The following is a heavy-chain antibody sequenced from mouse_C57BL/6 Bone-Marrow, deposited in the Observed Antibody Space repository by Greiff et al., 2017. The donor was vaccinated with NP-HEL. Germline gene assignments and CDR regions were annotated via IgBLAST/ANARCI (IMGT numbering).Heavy chain of an antibody. CDR3: ARKAYDGYYSFDY. V-gene: IGHV1-66*01. CDR2: IYPGSGNT. Sequence: QVQLQQSGPELVKPGASVKISCKASGYSFTSYYIHWVKQRPGQGLEWIGWIYPGSGNTKYNEKFKGKATLTADTSSSTAYMQLSSLTSEDSAVYYCARKAYDGYYSFDYWGQGTTLTVSS. CDR1: GYSFTSYY. D-gene: IGHD2-3*01. J-gene: IGHJ2*01.